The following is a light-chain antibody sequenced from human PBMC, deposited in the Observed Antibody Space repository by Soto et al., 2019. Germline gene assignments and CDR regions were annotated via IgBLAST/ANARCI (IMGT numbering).Light chain of an antibody. V-gene: IGKV3-20*01. Sequence: EIVMTQSPATLSVSPGEGATLSCRASQSVSTHLAWYQQIPGQAPRLLIYGASSRATGIPDRFSGSGSGTDFTLTISRLEPEDFAVYYCQQYGSSSWTFGQGTKVDIK. CDR3: QQYGSSSWT. J-gene: IGKJ1*01. CDR1: QSVSTH. CDR2: GAS.